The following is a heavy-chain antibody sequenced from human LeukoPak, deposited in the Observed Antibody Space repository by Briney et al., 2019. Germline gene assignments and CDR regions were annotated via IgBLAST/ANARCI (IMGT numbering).Heavy chain of an antibody. Sequence: SETLSLTCTVSGGSISSSSYYWGWIRQPPGKGLEWIGSIYYTGSTYYNPSLKRRVTISVDTSKNQFSLKLSSVTAADTAVYYCARHCNDYGDYGERGIYFDYWGQGTLVTVSS. CDR3: ARHCNDYGDYGERGIYFDY. CDR2: IYYTGST. CDR1: GGSISSSSYY. D-gene: IGHD4-17*01. V-gene: IGHV4-39*01. J-gene: IGHJ4*02.